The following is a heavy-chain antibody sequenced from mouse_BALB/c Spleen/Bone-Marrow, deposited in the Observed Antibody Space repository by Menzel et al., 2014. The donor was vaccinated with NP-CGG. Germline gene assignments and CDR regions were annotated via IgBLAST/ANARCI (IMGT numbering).Heavy chain of an antibody. J-gene: IGHJ3*01. CDR2: INPYNDGT. D-gene: IGHD2-2*01. CDR3: ARVYYGYDGTSSWFAY. V-gene: IGHV1-14*01. Sequence: EVQGVESGPELVKPGASVKMSCKASGYTFTNYVMHWVKQKPGQGLEWIGYINPYNDGTKYNEKSKGKATLTSDKSSSTAYMDLSSLTSEDSAVYYCARVYYGYDGTSSWFAYWGQGTLVTVSA. CDR1: GYTFTNYV.